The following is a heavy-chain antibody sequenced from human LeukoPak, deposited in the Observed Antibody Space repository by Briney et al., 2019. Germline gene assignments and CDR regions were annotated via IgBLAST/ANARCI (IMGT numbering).Heavy chain of an antibody. CDR3: ARAKIGNWNYNYYYMDV. CDR2: IYYSGST. Sequence: RSSETLSLTCTVSGGSISSSSYYWGWIRQPPGKGLEWIGSIYYSGSTYYNPSLKSRVTISVDTSKNQFSLKLSSVTAADTAVYYCARAKIGNWNYNYYYMDVWGKGTTVTVSS. V-gene: IGHV4-39*01. D-gene: IGHD1-7*01. CDR1: GGSISSSSYY. J-gene: IGHJ6*03.